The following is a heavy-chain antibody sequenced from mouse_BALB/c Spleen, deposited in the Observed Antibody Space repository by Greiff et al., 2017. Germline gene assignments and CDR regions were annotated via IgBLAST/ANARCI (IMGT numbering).Heavy chain of an antibody. CDR2: IYPYNGGT. D-gene: IGHD1-1*01. J-gene: IGHJ3*01. V-gene: IGHV1S29*02. CDR3: ARGGYYGSSYVGFAY. CDR1: GYTFTDYN. Sequence: EVQLQQSGAELVRPGASVKISCKASGYTFTDYNMHWVKQSHGKSLEWIGYIYPYNGGTGYNQKFKSKATLTVDNSSSTAYMELRSLTSEDSAVYYCARGGYYGSSYVGFAYWGQGTLVTVSA.